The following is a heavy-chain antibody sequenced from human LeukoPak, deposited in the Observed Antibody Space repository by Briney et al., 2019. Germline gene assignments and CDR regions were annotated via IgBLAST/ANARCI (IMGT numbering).Heavy chain of an antibody. CDR1: GFTFSSYA. J-gene: IGHJ3*01. CDR2: ISGSGGST. V-gene: IGHV3-23*01. D-gene: IGHD6-6*01. Sequence: GGSLGLSCAASGFTFSSYAMSWVRQVPGKGLEWVSAISGSGGSTYYADSVKGRFTISRDNSKNTLYLQMNSLRAEDTAVYYCAQDLGCSSSSDAFDFWGQGTMVTVSS. CDR3: AQDLGCSSSSDAFDF.